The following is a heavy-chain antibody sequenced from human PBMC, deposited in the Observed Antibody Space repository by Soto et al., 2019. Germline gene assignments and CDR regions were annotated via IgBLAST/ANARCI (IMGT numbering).Heavy chain of an antibody. V-gene: IGHV3-23*01. Sequence: GGSLRLSCAASGFTFSSNAMSWVRQAPGKGLEWVSVITNTGGDTVYADSVKGRFTMSRDNSKNILYLQMNNLRAEDTAIYYCARASGESYPGSRVFDSWGQVPRVPVSS. CDR3: ARASGESYPGSRVFDS. J-gene: IGHJ4*02. D-gene: IGHD3-10*01. CDR1: GFTFSSNA. CDR2: ITNTGGDT.